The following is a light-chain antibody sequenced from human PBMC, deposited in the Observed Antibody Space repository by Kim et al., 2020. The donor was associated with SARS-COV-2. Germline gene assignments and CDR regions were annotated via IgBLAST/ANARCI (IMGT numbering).Light chain of an antibody. CDR1: SHRSYY. J-gene: IGLJ2*01. CDR3: NSRDSNDNVV. V-gene: IGLV3-19*01. Sequence: VPLGQTVRITCQGDSHRSYYATWYQQKPGQAPILVIYGKNNRPSGIPDRFSGSSSGNTASLTITGTQAGDEADYYCNSRDSNDNVVFGGGTQLTVL. CDR2: GKN.